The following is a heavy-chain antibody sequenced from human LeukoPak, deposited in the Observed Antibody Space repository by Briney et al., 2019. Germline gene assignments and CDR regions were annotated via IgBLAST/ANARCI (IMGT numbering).Heavy chain of an antibody. J-gene: IGHJ4*02. CDR2: MNPNSGNT. V-gene: IGHV1-8*01. Sequence: ASVKVSCKASGYTFTSYDINWVRQATGQGLEWMGWMNPNSGNTGYAQKFQGRVTMTRNTSISTAYMELSSLRSEDTAVYYCASSRCCSGGSCYSSFDYWGQGTLVTVSS. CDR1: GYTFTSYD. D-gene: IGHD2-15*01. CDR3: ASSRCCSGGSCYSSFDY.